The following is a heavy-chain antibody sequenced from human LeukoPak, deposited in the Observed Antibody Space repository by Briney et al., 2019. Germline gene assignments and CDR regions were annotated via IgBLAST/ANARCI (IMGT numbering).Heavy chain of an antibody. J-gene: IGHJ6*03. CDR1: GGTFSSYA. CDR2: IIPIFGTA. Sequence: SVKVSCKASGGTFSSYAISWVRQAPGQGLEWMGGIIPIFGTANYAQKFQGRVTITADESTSTAYMELSSLRSEDTAVYYCARSKRVVVTAIRNYYYYYYMDVWGKGTTVTISS. V-gene: IGHV1-69*01. D-gene: IGHD2-21*02. CDR3: ARSKRVVVTAIRNYYYYYYMDV.